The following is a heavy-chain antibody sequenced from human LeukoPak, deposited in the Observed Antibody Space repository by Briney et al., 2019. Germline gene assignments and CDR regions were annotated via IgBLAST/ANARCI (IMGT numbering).Heavy chain of an antibody. Sequence: ASVTVSSKVSGYTLTELSMHWVRQGPGKGLEWLGGFDPEDGETIYAQKFQGRVTITEDRSTDTAYMELSSLRSEDTAVYYCATVTHYYDSSGYYFHLPIDYWGQGTLGIVSS. D-gene: IGHD3-22*01. CDR3: ATVTHYYDSSGYYFHLPIDY. V-gene: IGHV1-24*01. CDR2: FDPEDGET. CDR1: GYTLTELS. J-gene: IGHJ4*02.